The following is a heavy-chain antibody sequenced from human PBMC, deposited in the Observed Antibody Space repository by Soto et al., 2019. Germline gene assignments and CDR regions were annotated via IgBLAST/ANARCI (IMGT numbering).Heavy chain of an antibody. Sequence: SETLSLTCTVSGGSISSGGYYWSWIRQHPGKGLEWIGYIYYSGSTYYNPSLKSRVTISVDTSKNQFSLKLSSVTAADTAVYYCARGVDSSGPNDYWGQGTLVTISS. CDR3: ARGVDSSGPNDY. CDR2: IYYSGST. D-gene: IGHD3-22*01. J-gene: IGHJ4*02. V-gene: IGHV4-31*03. CDR1: GGSISSGGYY.